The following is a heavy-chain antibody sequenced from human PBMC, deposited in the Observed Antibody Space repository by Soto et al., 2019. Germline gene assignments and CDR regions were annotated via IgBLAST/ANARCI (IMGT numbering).Heavy chain of an antibody. CDR3: ARGRYGDY. V-gene: IGHV1-18*01. Sequence: QVHLVQSGAEVKKPGASVKVSCKGSGYGFTTYGITWVRQAPGQGLEWMAWISAHNGNTNYAQKLQGRVTVTRDTATSPAYMELRSLRSDDTGVYYCARGRYGDYWGQGALVTVSS. CDR1: GYGFTTYG. J-gene: IGHJ4*02. D-gene: IGHD1-1*01. CDR2: ISAHNGNT.